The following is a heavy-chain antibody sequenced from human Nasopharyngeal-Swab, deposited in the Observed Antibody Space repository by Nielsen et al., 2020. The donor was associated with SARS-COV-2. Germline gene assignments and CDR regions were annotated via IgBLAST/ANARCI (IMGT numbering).Heavy chain of an antibody. V-gene: IGHV3-7*01. CDR3: ASGRWFDY. CDR2: IKQDGSEK. J-gene: IGHJ4*02. D-gene: IGHD4-23*01. Sequence: VRQAPGKGLEWVANIKQDGSEKYYVDSVKGRFTISRDNAKNSLFLQMNSLRAEDTAVYSCASGRWFDYWGQGTLVTVSS.